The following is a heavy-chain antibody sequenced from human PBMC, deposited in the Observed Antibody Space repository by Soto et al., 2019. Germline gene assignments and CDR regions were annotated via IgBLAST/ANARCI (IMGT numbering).Heavy chain of an antibody. CDR3: ARGPKRYYYGSGSYYRDPNFDY. J-gene: IGHJ4*02. V-gene: IGHV4-34*01. CDR2: INHSGST. D-gene: IGHD3-10*01. CDR1: GGSFSGYY. Sequence: SETLSLTCAVYGGSFSGYYWSWIRQPPGKGLEWIGEINHSGSTNYNPSLKSRVTISVDTSKNQFSLKLSSVTAADTAVYYCARGPKRYYYGSGSYYRDPNFDYWGQGTLVTVSS.